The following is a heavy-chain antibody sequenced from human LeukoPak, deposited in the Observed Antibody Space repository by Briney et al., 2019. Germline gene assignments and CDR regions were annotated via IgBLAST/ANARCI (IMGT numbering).Heavy chain of an antibody. V-gene: IGHV1-69*04. CDR2: IIPILGIA. CDR1: GGTFSSYA. D-gene: IGHD2-15*01. Sequence: SVKVSCKASGGTFSSYAISWVRQAPGQGLEWMGRIIPILGIANYAQKFQGRVTITADKSTSTAYMELSSLRSEDTAVYYCASYYCGGGSCSPAHYYGRAVGAKGPRVTVSS. CDR3: ASYYCGGGSCSPAHYYGRAV. J-gene: IGHJ6*04.